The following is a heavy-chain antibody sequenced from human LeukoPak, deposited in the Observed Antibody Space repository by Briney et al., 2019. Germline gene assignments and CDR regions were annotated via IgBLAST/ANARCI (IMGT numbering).Heavy chain of an antibody. J-gene: IGHJ4*02. D-gene: IGHD1-26*01. V-gene: IGHV4-34*01. CDR3: ARYQWQLSHYFDY. Sequence: SETLSLTCAVYGGSFSGYYWSWIRQPPGKGLEWIGSIYYSGSTYYNPSLKSRVTISVDTSKNQFSLKLTSVTAADTAVYYCARYQWQLSHYFDYWGQGTLVTASS. CDR2: IYYSGST. CDR1: GGSFSGYY.